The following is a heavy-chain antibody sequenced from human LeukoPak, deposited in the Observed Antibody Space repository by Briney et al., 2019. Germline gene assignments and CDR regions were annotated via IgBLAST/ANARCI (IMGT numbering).Heavy chain of an antibody. D-gene: IGHD6-13*01. V-gene: IGHV3-23*01. CDR2: ITDRGGST. J-gene: IGHJ2*01. CDR3: ASSSSSWYWHFDL. CDR1: GFTFSSYA. Sequence: GGSLRLSCAASGFTFSSYAMSWVRQAPGKGLEWVSTITDRGGSTYYADSVKGRFTISRDNAKNSLYLQMNSLRAEDTAVYYCASSSSSWYWHFDLWGRGTLVTVSS.